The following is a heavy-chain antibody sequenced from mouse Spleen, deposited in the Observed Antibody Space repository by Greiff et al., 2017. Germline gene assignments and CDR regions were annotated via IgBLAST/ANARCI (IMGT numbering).Heavy chain of an antibody. CDR1: GYTFTSYY. CDR2: IYPGNVNT. D-gene: IGHD1-1*02. Sequence: QVQLQQSGPELVKPGASVRISCKASGYTFTSYYIHWVKQRPGQGLEWIGWIYPGNVNTKYNEKFKGKATLTADKSSSTAYMQLSSLTSEDSAVYFCARKLWSYFDYWGQGTTLTVSS. CDR3: ARKLWSYFDY. V-gene: IGHV1S56*01. J-gene: IGHJ2*01.